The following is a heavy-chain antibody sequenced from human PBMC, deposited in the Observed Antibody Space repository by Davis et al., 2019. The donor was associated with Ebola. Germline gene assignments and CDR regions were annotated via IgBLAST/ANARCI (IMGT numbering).Heavy chain of an antibody. Sequence: SVKVSCKASGGTFSNYGISWVRQAPGQGLDWMGGIIPVFGTPKYAQKFQGRVTITADESTSTAYMELGSLRSEDTAIFYCARGFAAAGTIFDSWGQGTLVTVSS. CDR2: IIPVFGTP. J-gene: IGHJ4*02. CDR1: GGTFSNYG. CDR3: ARGFAAAGTIFDS. V-gene: IGHV1-69*13. D-gene: IGHD6-13*01.